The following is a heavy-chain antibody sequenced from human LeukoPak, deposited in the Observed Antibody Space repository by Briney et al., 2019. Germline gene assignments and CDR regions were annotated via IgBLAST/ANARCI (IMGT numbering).Heavy chain of an antibody. V-gene: IGHV3-23*01. J-gene: IGHJ4*02. CDR2: ISNSGVST. D-gene: IGHD1-26*01. CDR3: AKGLKWEPPIDS. CDR1: GFTFSSYA. Sequence: GGSLRLSCAASGFTFSSYAMTWVRQAPGKGLEWVSAISNSGVSTYYGDPVKGRFTISRDNSKNTLYLQMNSLRAEDTAVYYCAKGLKWEPPIDSWGQGTLVTVSS.